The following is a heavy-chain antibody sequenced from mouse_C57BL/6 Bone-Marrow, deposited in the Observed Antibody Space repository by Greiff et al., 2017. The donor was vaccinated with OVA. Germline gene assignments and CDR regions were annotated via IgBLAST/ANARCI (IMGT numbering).Heavy chain of an antibody. D-gene: IGHD2-4*01. CDR3: ARGGYYDYDGGAWFAY. Sequence: VQLKESGPELAKPGASVKIPCKASGYTFTDYNMDWVKQSHGKSLEWIGDINSNNGGTIYNQKFKGQATLTVAKSSSTAYMERRSLTSEDTAVYYCARGGYYDYDGGAWFAYWGQGTLVTVSA. CDR1: GYTFTDYN. CDR2: INSNNGGT. J-gene: IGHJ3*01. V-gene: IGHV1-18*01.